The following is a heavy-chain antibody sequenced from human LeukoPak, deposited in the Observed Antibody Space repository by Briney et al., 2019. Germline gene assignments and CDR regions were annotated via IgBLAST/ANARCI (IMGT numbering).Heavy chain of an antibody. Sequence: GASVKVSCKASGYTFTSYGISWVRQAPGQGLEWMGWISAYNGNTNYAQKLQGRVTMTTDTSTSTAYMELRSLRSDDAAVYYCASGPERWGFWSASGSDAFDIWGQGTMVTVSS. CDR3: ASGPERWGFWSASGSDAFDI. CDR2: ISAYNGNT. D-gene: IGHD3-3*01. J-gene: IGHJ3*02. V-gene: IGHV1-18*01. CDR1: GYTFTSYG.